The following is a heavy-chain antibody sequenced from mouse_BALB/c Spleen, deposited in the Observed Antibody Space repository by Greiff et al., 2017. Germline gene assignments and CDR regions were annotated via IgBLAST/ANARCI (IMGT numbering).Heavy chain of an antibody. V-gene: IGHV1-80*01. D-gene: IGHD1-1*01. CDR2: IYPGDGDT. Sequence: VQLQQSGAELVRPGSSVKISCKASGYAFSSYWMNWVKQRPGQGLEWIGQIYPGDGDTNYNGKLKGKATLTADKSSSTAYMQLSSLTSEDSAVYFCAREGYGSPLDYWGQGTTLTVSS. CDR1: GYAFSSYW. CDR3: AREGYGSPLDY. J-gene: IGHJ2*01.